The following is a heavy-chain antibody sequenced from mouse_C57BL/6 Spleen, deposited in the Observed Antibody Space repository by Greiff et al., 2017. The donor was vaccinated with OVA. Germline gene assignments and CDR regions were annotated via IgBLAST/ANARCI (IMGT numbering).Heavy chain of an antibody. CDR1: GYTFTDYE. Sequence: VQLQESGAELVRPGASVTLSCKASGYTFTDYEMHWVKQTPVHGLEWIGAIDPETGGTAYNQKFKGKAILTADKSSSTAYMELRSLTSEDSAVYYCTRGGTTVVRFDYWGQGTTLTVSS. D-gene: IGHD1-1*01. CDR2: IDPETGGT. J-gene: IGHJ2*01. CDR3: TRGGTTVVRFDY. V-gene: IGHV1-15*01.